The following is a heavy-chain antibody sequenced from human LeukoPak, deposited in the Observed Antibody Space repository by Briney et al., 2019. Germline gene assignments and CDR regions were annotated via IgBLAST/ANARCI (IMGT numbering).Heavy chain of an antibody. Sequence: GGSLRLSCAASGFTFSSYGMHWVRQAPGKGLEWVAVIWYDGGNKYYADSVKGRFTISRDNSKNTLYLQMNSLRAEDTAVYYCARGTVTTPLDYWGQGTLVTVSS. J-gene: IGHJ4*02. CDR2: IWYDGGNK. CDR3: ARGTVTTPLDY. V-gene: IGHV3-33*01. CDR1: GFTFSSYG. D-gene: IGHD4-17*01.